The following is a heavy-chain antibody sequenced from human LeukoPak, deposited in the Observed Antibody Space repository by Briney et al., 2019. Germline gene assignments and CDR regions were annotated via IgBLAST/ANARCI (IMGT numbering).Heavy chain of an antibody. CDR2: ITESGDTT. D-gene: IGHD3-22*01. CDR3: AKFDTSGYFYNWFDS. J-gene: IGHJ5*01. V-gene: IGHV3-23*01. CDR1: GFTFSSYA. Sequence: GGSLRLSCAASGFTFSSYAMSWVRQAPGKGLEWVSSITESGDTTYYLDSVKGRFTISRDNSKNTLYLQMNSLRAEDTAVYYCAKFDTSGYFYNWFDSWGQGTLVTVSS.